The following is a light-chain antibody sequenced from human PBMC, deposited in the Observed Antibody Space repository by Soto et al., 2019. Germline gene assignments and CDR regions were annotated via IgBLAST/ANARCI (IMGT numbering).Light chain of an antibody. J-gene: IGLJ2*01. V-gene: IGLV2-14*03. CDR1: STDVGANKY. CDR2: DVT. Sequence: QSVLTQPASVSGSPGQLITISCTGTSTDVGANKYVSWYQQHTGKAPKAIIYDVTNRPSGVSNRFSGSKSGNTASLTISGLQAEDEADYYCYSHIDATTGAFGGGTKVTVL. CDR3: YSHIDATTGA.